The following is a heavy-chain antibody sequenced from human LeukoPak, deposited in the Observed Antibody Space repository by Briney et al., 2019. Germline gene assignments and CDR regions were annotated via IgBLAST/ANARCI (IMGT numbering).Heavy chain of an antibody. CDR1: GYTFTGYY. D-gene: IGHD4-17*01. CDR2: INPNSGGT. Sequence: ASVKVSCKASGYTFTGYYMHWVRQAPRQGLEWMGWINPNSGGTNYAQKFQGRVTMTRDTSISTAYMELSRLRSDDTAVYYCARAGNYGDYFDYWGQGTLVTVSS. V-gene: IGHV1-2*02. CDR3: ARAGNYGDYFDY. J-gene: IGHJ4*02.